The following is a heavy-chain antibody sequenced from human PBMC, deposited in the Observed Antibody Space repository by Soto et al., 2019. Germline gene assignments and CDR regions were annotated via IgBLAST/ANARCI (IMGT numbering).Heavy chain of an antibody. D-gene: IGHD2-21*02. CDR2: IRSKAYGGTT. J-gene: IGHJ4*02. V-gene: IGHV3-49*03. Sequence: PGGSLRLSCTVSGFTFGDYAMSWFRQAPGKGLEWVGFIRSKAYGGTTEYAASVKGRFTISRDDSKSIAYLQMNSLKTEVTAVYYCTRDGVVVVTAIIYWGQGTLVTVSS. CDR3: TRDGVVVVTAIIY. CDR1: GFTFGDYA.